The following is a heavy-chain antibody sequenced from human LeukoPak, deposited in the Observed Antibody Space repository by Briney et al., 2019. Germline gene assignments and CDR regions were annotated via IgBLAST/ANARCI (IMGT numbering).Heavy chain of an antibody. CDR1: GFTFSSYA. Sequence: PGGSLRLSCAASGFTFSSYAMHWVRQAPGKGLEWVSAISGSGGSTYYADSVKGRFTISRDNSKNTLYLQMNSLRAEDTAVYYCASSHLPYDRFAVGGFDPWGQGTLVTVSS. CDR2: ISGSGGST. V-gene: IGHV3-23*01. J-gene: IGHJ5*02. CDR3: ASSHLPYDRFAVGGFDP. D-gene: IGHD3-16*01.